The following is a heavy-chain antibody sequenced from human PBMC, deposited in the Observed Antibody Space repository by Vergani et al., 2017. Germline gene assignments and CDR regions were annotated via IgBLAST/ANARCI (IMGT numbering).Heavy chain of an antibody. J-gene: IGHJ4*02. D-gene: IGHD2-2*01. Sequence: EVQLVESGGGLVQPGRSLRLSCAASGFTFDDYAMHWVRQAPGKGLEWVSGISWNSGSIGYADSVKGRFTISRDNAKNSLYLQMNSLRAEDTAVYYCARDRFRYCSSTSCYADYWGQGTLVTVSS. V-gene: IGHV3-9*01. CDR1: GFTFDDYA. CDR2: ISWNSGSI. CDR3: ARDRFRYCSSTSCYADY.